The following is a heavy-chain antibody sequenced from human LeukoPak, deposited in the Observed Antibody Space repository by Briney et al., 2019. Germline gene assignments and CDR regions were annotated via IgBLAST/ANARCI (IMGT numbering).Heavy chain of an antibody. CDR2: IYHSGST. Sequence: SETLSLTCTVSGGSISSSSYYWGWIRQPPGKGLEWIGSIYHSGSTYYNPSLKSRVTIAVETSKNQFSLKLSSVTAADTAVYYCARGLGWWDHIFKRGGWFDPWGQGTLVTVSS. CDR3: ARGLGWWDHIFKRGGWFDP. V-gene: IGHV4-39*07. D-gene: IGHD1-26*01. J-gene: IGHJ5*02. CDR1: GGSISSSSYY.